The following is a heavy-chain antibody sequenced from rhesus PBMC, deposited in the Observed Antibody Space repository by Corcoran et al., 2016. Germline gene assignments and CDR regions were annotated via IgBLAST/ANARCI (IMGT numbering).Heavy chain of an antibody. V-gene: IGHV4S10*01. Sequence: QVQRQEAGQGVVKPSGTLSITCAASGGSISDGYRWSWSRQRTGKGRGWIGYIDCSMPVTNYHPSLNSRVTSSQDTSKSQFSLKLISVPAADTAVYYCARVLWTVTTFTFAYWGQGVLLSVSP. J-gene: IGHJ4*01. CDR1: GGSISDGYR. D-gene: IGHD4-23*01. CDR2: IDCSMPVT. CDR3: ARVLWTVTTFTFAY.